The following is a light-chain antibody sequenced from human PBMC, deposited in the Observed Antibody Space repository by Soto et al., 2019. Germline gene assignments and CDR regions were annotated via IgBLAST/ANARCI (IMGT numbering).Light chain of an antibody. CDR2: GAS. J-gene: IGKJ4*02. Sequence: SPSTLSLSPGERATLSCRASQSVSSSYLAWYQQKPGQAPRLLIYGASSRATGIPDRFSGSGSGTEFTLTISRLQPEDFAVYYCHQYGSSPLTFGGGTKVDI. CDR3: HQYGSSPLT. V-gene: IGKV3-20*01. CDR1: QSVSSSY.